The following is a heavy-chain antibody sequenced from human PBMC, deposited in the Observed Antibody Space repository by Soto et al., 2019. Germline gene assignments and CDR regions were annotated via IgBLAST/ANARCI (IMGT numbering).Heavy chain of an antibody. CDR3: ARERWNFFDY. Sequence: QVQLQESGPGLVKPSETLSLTCTVSGGSVSSGSYYWSWIRQPPGKGLEWIGYIYYSGSTNYNPSLKSRVTISVDTSKNQFSLKLSSVTAADTAVYYCARERWNFFDYWGQGTLVTVSP. D-gene: IGHD2-15*01. CDR2: IYYSGST. CDR1: GGSVSSGSYY. V-gene: IGHV4-61*01. J-gene: IGHJ4*02.